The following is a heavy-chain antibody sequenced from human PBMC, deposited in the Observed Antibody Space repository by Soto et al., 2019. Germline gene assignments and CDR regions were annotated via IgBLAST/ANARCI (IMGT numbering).Heavy chain of an antibody. V-gene: IGHV5-51*01. Sequence: GESLKISCKGSGYSFTSYWIGWVRQMPGKGLEWMGIIYPGDPDIRYSPSFQGQVTMSVDKSTRTAYLQWSSLKASDTAMYYCATDTARTFYYYGMDVWGQGTTVTVSS. CDR1: GYSFTSYW. D-gene: IGHD5-18*01. CDR2: IYPGDPDI. CDR3: ATDTARTFYYYGMDV. J-gene: IGHJ6*02.